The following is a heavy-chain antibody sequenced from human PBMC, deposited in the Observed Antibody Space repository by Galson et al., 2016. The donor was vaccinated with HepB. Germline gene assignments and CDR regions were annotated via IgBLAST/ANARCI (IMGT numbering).Heavy chain of an antibody. Sequence: SLRLSCAASGFTFSTSAVHWVRQAPGKGLEWVAVISSDGSNQFCADSVTGRFTISRDNSKDTLYLQMNSLRAEDTAVYYCVQGSTAPAVWGKGTTVTVSS. CDR2: ISSDGSNQ. J-gene: IGHJ6*04. D-gene: IGHD1-26*01. CDR1: GFTFSTSA. CDR3: VQGSTAPAV. V-gene: IGHV3-30-3*02.